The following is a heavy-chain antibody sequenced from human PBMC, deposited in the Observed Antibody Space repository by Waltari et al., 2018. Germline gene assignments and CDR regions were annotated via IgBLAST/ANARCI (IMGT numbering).Heavy chain of an antibody. J-gene: IGHJ3*02. Sequence: QVQLQESGPGLVKPSETLSLTCAVSGYSISSGYYWGWIRQPPGKGLEWIGSIYHSGSTYYNPYLKSRVTISVDTSKNQFSLKLSSVTAADTAVYYCASDGSTVITDAFDIWGQGTMVTVSS. CDR1: GYSISSGYY. CDR3: ASDGSTVITDAFDI. V-gene: IGHV4-38-2*01. D-gene: IGHD4-17*01. CDR2: IYHSGST.